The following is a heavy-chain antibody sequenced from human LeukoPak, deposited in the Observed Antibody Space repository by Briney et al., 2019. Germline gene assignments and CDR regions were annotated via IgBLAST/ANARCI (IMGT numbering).Heavy chain of an antibody. J-gene: IGHJ4*02. Sequence: GASVKVSCKASGYTFTSYGISWVRQAPGQGLEWMGWISAYNGNTNYAQKLQGRVTMTTDTSTSTAYMELRSLRSDDTAVYYCARDSTAVAGTENFDYWGQGTLVTVSS. CDR1: GYTFTSYG. D-gene: IGHD6-19*01. CDR2: ISAYNGNT. V-gene: IGHV1-18*01. CDR3: ARDSTAVAGTENFDY.